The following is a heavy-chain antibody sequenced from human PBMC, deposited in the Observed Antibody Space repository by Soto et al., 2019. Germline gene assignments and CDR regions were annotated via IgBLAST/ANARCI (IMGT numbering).Heavy chain of an antibody. CDR3: ARRLLGTSDRGAFDV. D-gene: IGHD1-7*01. CDR2: IYSGGST. CDR1: GGSISSSTYY. V-gene: IGHV4-39*01. J-gene: IGHJ3*01. Sequence: QVPLQESGPGLVKPSENLSLTCSVSGGSISSSTYYWAWIRQPPGKVLECIGGIYSGGSTYYNPSLKSRVTISVDTSKNQFSLKLNSVTAAYTAVYSCARRLLGTSDRGAFDVWGQGTMVTVSS.